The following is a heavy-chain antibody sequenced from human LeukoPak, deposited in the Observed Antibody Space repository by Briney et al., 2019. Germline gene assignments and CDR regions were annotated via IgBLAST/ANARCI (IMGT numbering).Heavy chain of an antibody. CDR2: ISAYNGNT. D-gene: IGHD3-22*01. CDR1: GYTFTSYG. CDR3: ARDYYDSSGYARRAFDI. J-gene: IGHJ3*02. V-gene: IGHV1-18*01. Sequence: ASVKVSCKASGYTFTSYGISWVRQAPGQGLEWMGWISAYNGNTNYAQKLQGRVTMTTDTSTSSAYMELRSLRSDDTAVYYCARDYYDSSGYARRAFDIWGQGTMVTVSS.